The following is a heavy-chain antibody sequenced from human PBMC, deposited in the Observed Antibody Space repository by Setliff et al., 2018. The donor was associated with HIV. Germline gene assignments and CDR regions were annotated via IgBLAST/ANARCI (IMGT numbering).Heavy chain of an antibody. CDR1: GFTFSDYY. V-gene: IGHV3-11*05. Sequence: GGSLRLSCAASGFTFSDYYMSWIRQAPGKGLEWVSYITGSSSYTNYADSVKGRFTISRDNAKNSLYLQMNSLRAGDTAVYYCARVMIGYSGYDAFDYWGQGTLVTVSS. CDR2: ITGSSSYT. D-gene: IGHD5-12*01. CDR3: ARVMIGYSGYDAFDY. J-gene: IGHJ4*02.